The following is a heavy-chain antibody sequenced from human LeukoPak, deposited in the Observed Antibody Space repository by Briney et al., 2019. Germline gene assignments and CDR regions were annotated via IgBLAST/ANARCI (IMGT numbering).Heavy chain of an antibody. CDR3: ARDLCGDDCYGQRYYFDY. J-gene: IGHJ4*02. D-gene: IGHD2-21*02. CDR2: VYYSGST. V-gene: IGHV4-39*07. CDR1: GDSISSSTYY. Sequence: PSETLSLTCTVSGDSISSSTYYWGWIRQPPGKGLAWIGSVYYSGSTYYNPSLKSRVTMSVDTSKNHFSLRLSSVTAADTAVFYCARDLCGDDCYGQRYYFDYWGQGILVTVSP.